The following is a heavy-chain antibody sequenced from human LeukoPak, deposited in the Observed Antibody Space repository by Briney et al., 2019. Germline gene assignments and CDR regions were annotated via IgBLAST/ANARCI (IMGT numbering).Heavy chain of an antibody. D-gene: IGHD4-23*01. J-gene: IGHJ4*02. CDR1: GFTFSSHG. V-gene: IGHV3-23*01. Sequence: GGSLRLSCAASGFTFSSHGINWVRQAPGKGLEWVSGISPSGDITYYTDSVQGRFTISRDNSKNMMYVQMNSLRAEDTAVYYCAREVTPYYWGQGTLVTVSS. CDR3: AREVTPYY. CDR2: ISPSGDIT.